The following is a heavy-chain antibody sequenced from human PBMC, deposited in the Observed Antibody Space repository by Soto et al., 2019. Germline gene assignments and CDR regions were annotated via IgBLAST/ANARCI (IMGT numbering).Heavy chain of an antibody. Sequence: GGSLRLSCAASGFTFSSYAMSWVRQAPGKGLEWVSAISGSGGSTYYADSVKGRFTISRDNSKNTLYLQMNSLRAEDTAVYYCAKTIVVVVAAIDQNWFDPWGQGTLVTVSS. D-gene: IGHD2-15*01. CDR3: AKTIVVVVAAIDQNWFDP. J-gene: IGHJ5*02. CDR1: GFTFSSYA. V-gene: IGHV3-23*01. CDR2: ISGSGGST.